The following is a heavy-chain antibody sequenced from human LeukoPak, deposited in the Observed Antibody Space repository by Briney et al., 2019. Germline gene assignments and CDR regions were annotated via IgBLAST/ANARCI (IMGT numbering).Heavy chain of an antibody. CDR2: INAGNGNT. CDR3: ARATPYGDYADY. V-gene: IGHV1-3*01. CDR1: GYTFTSYA. D-gene: IGHD4-17*01. Sequence: ASVKVSCKASGYTFTSYAMHWVRQAPGQRPEWMGWINAGNGNTKYSQKFQGRVTITRDTSASTAYMELSSLRSEDTAVYYCARATPYGDYADYWGQGTLVTVSS. J-gene: IGHJ4*02.